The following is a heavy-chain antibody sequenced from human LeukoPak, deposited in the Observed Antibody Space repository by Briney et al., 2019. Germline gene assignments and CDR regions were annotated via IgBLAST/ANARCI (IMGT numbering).Heavy chain of an antibody. CDR1: GGSISSYY. D-gene: IGHD5-18*01. V-gene: IGHV4-4*07. Sequence: SETLSLTCTVSGGSISSYYWSWIRQPAGKGLEWIGRIYTSGSTNYNPSLKSRVTISVDTSKNQFSLKLSSVTAADTAVYYCARVGDTWIQTDYYYYYYMDVWGKGTTVTVSS. CDR3: ARVGDTWIQTDYYYYYYMDV. CDR2: IYTSGST. J-gene: IGHJ6*03.